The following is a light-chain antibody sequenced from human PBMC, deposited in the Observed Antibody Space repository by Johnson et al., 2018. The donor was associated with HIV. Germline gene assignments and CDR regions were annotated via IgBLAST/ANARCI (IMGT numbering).Light chain of an antibody. CDR2: ENN. CDR3: GTWDNSLSTGGV. Sequence: QSVLTQPPSVSAAPGQKVTISCSGSSSNIGNNYVSWYQQLPGTAPKLIMYENNKRPSGIPDRFSGSKSGTSATLGIAGLQTGDEADYYCGTWDNSLSTGGVFGTGTKVTVL. CDR1: SSNIGNNY. J-gene: IGLJ1*01. V-gene: IGLV1-51*02.